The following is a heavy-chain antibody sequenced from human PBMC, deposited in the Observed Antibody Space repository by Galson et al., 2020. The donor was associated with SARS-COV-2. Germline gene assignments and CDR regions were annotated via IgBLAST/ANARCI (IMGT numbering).Heavy chain of an antibody. CDR1: GGPISSGGYY. V-gene: IGHV4-31*03. D-gene: IGHD3-10*01. J-gene: IGHJ5*02. Sequence: SETLSLTCTVSGGPISSGGYYWRWIRPHPGKGLEWIGYIYYSGSTYYNPSLKSRVTISVDTSKNQFSLKLSSVTAADTAVYYCARAVRGVIIKGFDWFDPWGQGTLVTVSS. CDR3: ARAVRGVIIKGFDWFDP. CDR2: IYYSGST.